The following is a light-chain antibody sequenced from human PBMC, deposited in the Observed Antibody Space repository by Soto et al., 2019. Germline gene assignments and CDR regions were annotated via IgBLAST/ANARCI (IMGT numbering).Light chain of an antibody. CDR3: QLYCSSPLFT. CDR2: GAS. V-gene: IGKV3-20*01. CDR1: RGVSSSY. J-gene: IGKJ3*01. Sequence: EIVLTQSPGTPSLSPGERVTLSSRARRGVSSSYLAWYQHKSGQAPRHLIYGASSRATGIPDRFSGSGAGTDFTLPISRLEPADFAVYYCQLYCSSPLFTFGPGTKVAIK.